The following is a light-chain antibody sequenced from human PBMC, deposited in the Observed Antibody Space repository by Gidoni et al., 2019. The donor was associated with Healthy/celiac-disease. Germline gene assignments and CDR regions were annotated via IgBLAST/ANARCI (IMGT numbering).Light chain of an antibody. CDR3: QQYNSDRT. Sequence: DIQMTQSPSTLSASVGDRVTITCRASQSISSWLAWYQQKPGKAPKLLIYKASSLESGVPSRFSGSVSGTEFTLTISSLQPDDFATYYCQQYNSDRTFGQGTKVEIK. CDR1: QSISSW. J-gene: IGKJ1*01. CDR2: KAS. V-gene: IGKV1-5*03.